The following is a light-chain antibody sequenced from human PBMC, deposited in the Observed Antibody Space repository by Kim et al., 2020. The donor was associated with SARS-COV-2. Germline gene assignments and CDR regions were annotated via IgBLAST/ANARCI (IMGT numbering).Light chain of an antibody. Sequence: EVVMTQSPASLSVSRGERATLSCRASQSVGINLAWYLQRPGQAPRLLIYGASTRAAGLPARFSGSGSGTEFTLTISSLQSEDSAIYYCQQYNNWPRTFGQGTKVEIK. CDR2: GAS. CDR3: QQYNNWPRT. V-gene: IGKV3-15*01. CDR1: QSVGIN. J-gene: IGKJ1*01.